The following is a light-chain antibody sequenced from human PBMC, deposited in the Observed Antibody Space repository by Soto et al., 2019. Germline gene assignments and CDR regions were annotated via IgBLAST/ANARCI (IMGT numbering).Light chain of an antibody. CDR3: SSYADSNSYV. CDR1: SSDVGGYNY. CDR2: EVT. V-gene: IGLV2-8*01. J-gene: IGLJ1*01. Sequence: QSALTQPPSASGSPGQSVTISCTGTSSDVGGYNYVYWYQQHPGKAPKLMIYEVTKRPSGVPDRFSGSKSGNTAYLTVSGLQAEDEADYYCSSYADSNSYVFGTGTKLTVL.